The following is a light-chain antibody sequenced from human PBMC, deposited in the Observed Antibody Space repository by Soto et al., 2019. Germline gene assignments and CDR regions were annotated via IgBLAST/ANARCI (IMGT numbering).Light chain of an antibody. CDR3: QQYGRSPAT. CDR2: GAS. V-gene: IGKV3-20*01. J-gene: IGKJ1*01. CDR1: QSVSSNY. Sequence: EIVLTQSPGTLSLSPGERATLSCRASQSVSSNYLAWYQQKPGQAPRLLIFGASSRASGIPDRFSGSGSGTDFTLTIGRLETKDFAVYYCQQYGRSPATFGQGTKVEIK.